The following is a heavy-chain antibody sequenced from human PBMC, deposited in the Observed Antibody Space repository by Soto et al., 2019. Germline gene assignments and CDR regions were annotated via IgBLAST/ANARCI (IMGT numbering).Heavy chain of an antibody. CDR2: IYYSGST. CDR1: GGSISSGDYY. V-gene: IGHV4-30-4*01. J-gene: IGHJ4*02. Sequence: SETLSLTCTVSGGSISSGDYYWSWIRQPPGKGLEWIGYIYYSGSTYYNPSLKSRVTISVDTSKNQSSLKLSSVTAADTAVYYCASHTYYYDSTAPDYWGQGTLVTVSS. D-gene: IGHD3-22*01. CDR3: ASHTYYYDSTAPDY.